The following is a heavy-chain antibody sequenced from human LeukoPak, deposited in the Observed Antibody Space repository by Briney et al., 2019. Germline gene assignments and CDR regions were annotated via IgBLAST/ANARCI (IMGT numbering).Heavy chain of an antibody. CDR2: SYYRSKWSN. D-gene: IGHD4-11*01. CDR3: ARAAYRAFYF. V-gene: IGHV6-1*01. Sequence: SQTLSLTCAISGDSVSSTDATWNWIRQSPSRGLEWLGRSYYRSKWSNDYAPSVRSRITINSDTAKNQFSLQLNSVTPEGTAVYYCARAAYRAFYFWGQGTKVTVSS. J-gene: IGHJ3*01. CDR1: GDSVSSTDAT.